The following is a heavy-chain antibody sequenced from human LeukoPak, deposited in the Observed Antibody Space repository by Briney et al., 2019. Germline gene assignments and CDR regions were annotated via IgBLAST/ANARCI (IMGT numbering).Heavy chain of an antibody. J-gene: IGHJ4*02. V-gene: IGHV1-18*01. CDR1: GYTFTSYG. CDR2: ISAYNGNT. D-gene: IGHD4-17*01. CDR3: ARALISTSGDYADD. Sequence: GAAAKVSCKASGYTFTSYGISWVRQAPGQGLEGMGWISAYNGNTNYAQKLQGRVTMTTDTSTSTAYMEPRRLRSDDTAVYYCARALISTSGDYADDWGQGTPVTVSS.